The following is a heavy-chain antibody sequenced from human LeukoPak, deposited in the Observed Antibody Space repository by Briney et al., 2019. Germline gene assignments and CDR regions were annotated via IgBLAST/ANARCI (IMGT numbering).Heavy chain of an antibody. D-gene: IGHD5-12*01. CDR2: INHSGST. CDR3: ARGRGRWLRLWYFDL. J-gene: IGHJ2*01. Sequence: SETLSLTCTVSGGSISSYYWSWIRQPPGKGLEWIGEINHSGSTNYNPSLKSRVTISVDTSKNQFSLKLSSVTAADTAVYYCARGRGRWLRLWYFDLWGRGTLDTVSS. CDR1: GGSISSYY. V-gene: IGHV4-34*01.